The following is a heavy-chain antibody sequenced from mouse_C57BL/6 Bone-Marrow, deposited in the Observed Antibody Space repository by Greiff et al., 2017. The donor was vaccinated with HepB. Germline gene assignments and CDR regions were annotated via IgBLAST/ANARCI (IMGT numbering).Heavy chain of an antibody. V-gene: IGHV1-55*01. J-gene: IGHJ1*03. Sequence: VKLQQPGAELVKPGASVKMSCKASGYTFTSYWITWVKQRPGQGLEWIGDIYPGSGSTNYNEKFKSKATLTVDTSSSTAYMQLSSLTSEDSAVYYCARNYGLYWYFDVWGTGTTVTVSS. D-gene: IGHD1-1*01. CDR1: GYTFTSYW. CDR3: ARNYGLYWYFDV. CDR2: IYPGSGST.